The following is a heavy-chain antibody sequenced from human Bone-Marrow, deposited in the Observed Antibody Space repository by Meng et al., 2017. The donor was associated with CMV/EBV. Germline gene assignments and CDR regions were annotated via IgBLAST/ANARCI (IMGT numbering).Heavy chain of an antibody. D-gene: IGHD2-2*02. Sequence: GSLRLSCTVSGDSVSSGNYYWSWIRQPPGKGLEWIGYIYSSGSTNYNPSLKSRVTISVDTSKNRFSLRLSSVTAADTAVYYCARAIPYCTSNSCHKRRFDPWGQGALVTVSS. J-gene: IGHJ5*02. CDR3: ARAIPYCTSNSCHKRRFDP. CDR1: GDSVSSGNYY. V-gene: IGHV4-61*01. CDR2: IYSSGST.